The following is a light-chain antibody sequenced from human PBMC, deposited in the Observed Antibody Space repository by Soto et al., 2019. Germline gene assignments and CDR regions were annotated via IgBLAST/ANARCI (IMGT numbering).Light chain of an antibody. V-gene: IGLV2-14*03. CDR1: SSDVGSYNY. Sequence: QSALTQPASVSGSPGQSITISCIGTSSDVGSYNYVSWYQHHPGKAPKLMIYDVSNRPSGVSNRFSGSKSGNTASLTISGLQAEDEADYYCSSYTSSSTPYVFGTGTKVTVL. CDR3: SSYTSSSTPYV. J-gene: IGLJ1*01. CDR2: DVS.